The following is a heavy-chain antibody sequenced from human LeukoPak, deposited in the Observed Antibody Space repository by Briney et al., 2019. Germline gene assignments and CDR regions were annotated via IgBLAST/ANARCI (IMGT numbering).Heavy chain of an antibody. CDR2: ISGSGGST. CDR3: AKDPADDYGDYADY. D-gene: IGHD4-17*01. CDR1: GFTFSSYA. J-gene: IGHJ4*02. Sequence: GGSLRLPCAASGFTFSSYAMSWVRQAPGKGLEWVSAISGSGGSTYYADSVKGRFTISRDNSKNTLYLQMSSPRAEDAAVYYCAKDPADDYGDYADYWGQGTLVTVSS. V-gene: IGHV3-23*01.